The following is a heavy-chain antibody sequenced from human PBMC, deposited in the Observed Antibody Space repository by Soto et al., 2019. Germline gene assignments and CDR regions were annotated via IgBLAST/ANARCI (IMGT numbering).Heavy chain of an antibody. D-gene: IGHD6-13*01. CDR1: GFTFSTSG. V-gene: IGHV3-30*03. Sequence: QVQMVESGGGVVKPGTSLRLSCAASGFTFSTSGMHWVRQAPGKGLEWVAMISPDGSVTYYTDSVQGRFTISRDTPKNSLSLQMHSLRDEDTAIYYCSTDWGSSGWYNKCDPWGQGTRVPVS. CDR2: ISPDGSVT. J-gene: IGHJ5*02. CDR3: STDWGSSGWYNKCDP.